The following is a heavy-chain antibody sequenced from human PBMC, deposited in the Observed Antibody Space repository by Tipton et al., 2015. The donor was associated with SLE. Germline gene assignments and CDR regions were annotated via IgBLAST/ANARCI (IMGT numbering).Heavy chain of an antibody. D-gene: IGHD3-9*01. Sequence: SLRLSCAASGFSFSSYVMNWVRQAPGKGLEWVSVIYSDGGTTYYADSVKGRFTISRDNSKNTLYLQMNSLRAEDTAVYYCASDILTGPDYWGQGTLVTVSS. CDR1: GFSFSSYV. CDR2: IYSDGGTT. CDR3: ASDILTGPDY. J-gene: IGHJ4*02. V-gene: IGHV3-NL1*01.